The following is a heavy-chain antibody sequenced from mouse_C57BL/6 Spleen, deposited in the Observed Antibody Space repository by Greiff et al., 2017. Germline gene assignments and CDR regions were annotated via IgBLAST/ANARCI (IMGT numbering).Heavy chain of an antibody. J-gene: IGHJ1*03. Sequence: EVKLQESGPGLVKPSQSLSLTCSVTGYSITSGYYWNWIRQFPGNKLEWMGYIRYDGSNNYNPSLKNRIPITRDTSKNQFFLKLNSVTTEDTATYYCERVQRNWYFDVWGTGTTVTVSS. CDR3: ERVQRNWYFDV. CDR2: IRYDGSN. D-gene: IGHD2-14*01. V-gene: IGHV3-6*01. CDR1: GYSITSGYY.